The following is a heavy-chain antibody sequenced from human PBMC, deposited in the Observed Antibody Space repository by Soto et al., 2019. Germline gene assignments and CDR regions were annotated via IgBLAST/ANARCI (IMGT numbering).Heavy chain of an antibody. CDR2: IYSGGST. Sequence: HLGGSLRLSCAASGFTVSSNYMSWVRQAPGKGLEWVSVIYSGGSTYYADSVKGRFTISRDNSKNTLYLQMNSLRAEDTAVYYCARDLYSGYGLGAFDIWGQGTMVTVSS. CDR3: ARDLYSGYGLGAFDI. V-gene: IGHV3-66*01. CDR1: GFTVSSNY. J-gene: IGHJ3*02. D-gene: IGHD5-12*01.